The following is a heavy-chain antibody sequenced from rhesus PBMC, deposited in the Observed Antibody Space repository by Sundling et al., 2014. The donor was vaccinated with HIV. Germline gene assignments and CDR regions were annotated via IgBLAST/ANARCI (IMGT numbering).Heavy chain of an antibody. CDR2: INTGGGST. D-gene: IGHD6-31*01. J-gene: IGHJ4*01. CDR3: AKDMSIAAGPFDY. Sequence: EVQLVESGGDLLQPGGSLRLSCTGSGFTFSRYHMYWVRQAPGKGLEWVSTINTGGGSTWYTDSVKGRFTISKENAKNTLYLQMDSLRAEDTAVYYCAKDMSIAAGPFDYWGQGVLVTVSS. CDR1: GFTFSRYH. V-gene: IGHV3-8*01.